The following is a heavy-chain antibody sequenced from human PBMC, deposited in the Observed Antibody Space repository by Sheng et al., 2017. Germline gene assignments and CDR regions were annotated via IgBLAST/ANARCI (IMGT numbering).Heavy chain of an antibody. CDR1: GGSFSSFW. D-gene: IGHD5-12*01. Sequence: QVQLQQWGAGLLKPSETLSLTCAVYGGSFSSFWWSWIRQPPGKGLEWIGEINHSGSTNYNPSLKSRVTISVDTSKNQVSLKLSSMTAADTAVYYCASTDARPSATWGQGNPGHRPPQ. CDR3: ASTDARPSAT. V-gene: IGHV4-34*01. J-gene: IGHJ4*02. CDR2: INHSGST.